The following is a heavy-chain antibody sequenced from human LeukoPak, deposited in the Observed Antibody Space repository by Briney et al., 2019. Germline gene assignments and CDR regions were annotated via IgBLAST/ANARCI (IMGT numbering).Heavy chain of an antibody. J-gene: IGHJ6*03. V-gene: IGHV4-59*01. D-gene: IGHD2-2*01. CDR3: AGDTYYCSSTSCPYYYYYYMDV. Sequence: SETLSLTCTVSGGSISSYYWSWIRQPPGKGLEWIGYIYYSGSTNYNPSLKSRVTISVDTSKNQFSLKLSSVTAADTAVYYCAGDTYYCSSTSCPYYYYYYMDVWGKGTTVTVSS. CDR2: IYYSGST. CDR1: GGSISSYY.